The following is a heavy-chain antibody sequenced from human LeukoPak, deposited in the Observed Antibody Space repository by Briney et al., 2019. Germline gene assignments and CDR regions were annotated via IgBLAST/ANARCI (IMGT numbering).Heavy chain of an antibody. CDR2: ISSSSSTI. V-gene: IGHV3-48*02. J-gene: IGHJ6*02. Sequence: GGSLRLSCAASGFTFSSYSMNWVRQAPGKGLEWVSYISSSSSTIYYADSVKGRFTISRDNVKNSLYLQMNSLRDEDTAVYYCARGNPYDSSGYGMDVWGQGTTVTVSS. D-gene: IGHD3-22*01. CDR1: GFTFSSYS. CDR3: ARGNPYDSSGYGMDV.